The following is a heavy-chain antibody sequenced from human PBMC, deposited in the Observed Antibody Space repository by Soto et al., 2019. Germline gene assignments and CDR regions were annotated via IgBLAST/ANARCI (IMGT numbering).Heavy chain of an antibody. CDR3: ARRCSSTSCYFYYYYGMDV. V-gene: IGHV4-39*01. CDR2: IYYSGST. J-gene: IGHJ6*02. Sequence: PSETLSLTCTVSGGSISSSSYYWGWIRQPPGKGLEWIGSIYYSGSTYYNPSLKSRVTISVDTSKNQFSLKLSSVTAADTAVYYCARRCSSTSCYFYYYYGMDVWGQGTTVTVSS. CDR1: GGSISSSSYY. D-gene: IGHD2-2*01.